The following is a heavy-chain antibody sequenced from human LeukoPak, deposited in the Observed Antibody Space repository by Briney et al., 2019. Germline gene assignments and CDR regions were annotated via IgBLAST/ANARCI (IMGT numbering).Heavy chain of an antibody. Sequence: KSSETLSLTCTVSGGSISSSSYYWGWIRQPPGKGLEWIGSIYYSGSTYYNPSLKSRVTISVDTSKNQFSLKLSSVTAADTAVYYCARINAYALPDYYYYYMDVWGKGTTVTVSS. V-gene: IGHV4-39*07. J-gene: IGHJ6*03. CDR3: ARINAYALPDYYYYYMDV. CDR1: GGSISSSSYY. CDR2: IYYSGST.